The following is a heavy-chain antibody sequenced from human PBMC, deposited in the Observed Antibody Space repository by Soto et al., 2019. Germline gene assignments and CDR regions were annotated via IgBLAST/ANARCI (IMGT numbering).Heavy chain of an antibody. CDR3: ASGVAVAGRHPDRYFDL. CDR2: IYVTGAV. CDR1: GAALNSGNYY. J-gene: IGHJ2*01. D-gene: IGHD6-19*01. V-gene: IGHV4-31*03. Sequence: TLCLTCSVSGAALNSGNYYSSWIRQVQGQGLEWIGHIYVTGAVDYNPSLRDRITISQDTSERQFSLNLRLVTAADTAVYYCASGVAVAGRHPDRYFDLWGRGTLVTVSS.